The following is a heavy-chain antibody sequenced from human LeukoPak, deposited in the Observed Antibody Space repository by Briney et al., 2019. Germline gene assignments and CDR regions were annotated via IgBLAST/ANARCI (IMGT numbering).Heavy chain of an antibody. CDR1: GGSISSSSYY. Sequence: SETLSLTCTVSGGSISSSSYYWGWIRQPPGKGLEWIGSIYYSGSTYYNPSLKSRVTISVDTSKNQFSLKLSSVTAADTAVYYCARLRSIAVAGTVLDYWGQGTLVTVFS. CDR2: IYYSGST. D-gene: IGHD6-19*01. J-gene: IGHJ4*02. V-gene: IGHV4-39*01. CDR3: ARLRSIAVAGTVLDY.